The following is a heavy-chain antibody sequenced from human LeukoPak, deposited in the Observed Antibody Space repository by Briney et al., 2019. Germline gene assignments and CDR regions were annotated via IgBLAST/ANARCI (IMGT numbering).Heavy chain of an antibody. Sequence: PSETLSLTCSVSGGSISSSNYYWGWIRQPPGKGLEWIGSSYYSGSTYYNPSLKSRVTISVDTSKNQFSLRLSSVTAADTAVYYCAREHDYGDGHDAFDIWGQGTMVTVSS. J-gene: IGHJ3*02. CDR3: AREHDYGDGHDAFDI. CDR1: GGSISSSNYY. V-gene: IGHV4-39*07. CDR2: SYYSGST. D-gene: IGHD4-17*01.